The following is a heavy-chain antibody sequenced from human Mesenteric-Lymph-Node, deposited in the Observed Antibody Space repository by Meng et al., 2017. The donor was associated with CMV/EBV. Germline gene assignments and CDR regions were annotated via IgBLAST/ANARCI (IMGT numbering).Heavy chain of an antibody. Sequence: QGPLQESGPGLVKPSETLSLPCIVSGVSVTSGAYHWSWIRQSPGKGLEWIGYIYGTGITIYNPSLKSRVTILLETSKNQFSLKLNSVTTADTAVYYCAKSRSSTPGIVDDWGQGTLVTVSS. CDR3: AKSRSSTPGIVDD. D-gene: IGHD2/OR15-2a*01. CDR1: GVSVTSGAYH. CDR2: IYGTGIT. J-gene: IGHJ4*02. V-gene: IGHV4-61*08.